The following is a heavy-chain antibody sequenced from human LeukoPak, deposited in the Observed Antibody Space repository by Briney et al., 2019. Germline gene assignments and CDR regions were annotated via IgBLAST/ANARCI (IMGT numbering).Heavy chain of an antibody. J-gene: IGHJ4*02. Sequence: SETLSLTCTVSGGSISSGSYYWSWIRQPAGKGLEWIGRIYTSGSTNYNPSLKSRVTISVDTSKNQVSLKLSSVTAADTAVYYCATGTYDILTGYYPDYWGQGTLVTVSS. CDR2: IYTSGST. CDR1: GGSISSGSYY. V-gene: IGHV4-61*02. D-gene: IGHD3-9*01. CDR3: ATGTYDILTGYYPDY.